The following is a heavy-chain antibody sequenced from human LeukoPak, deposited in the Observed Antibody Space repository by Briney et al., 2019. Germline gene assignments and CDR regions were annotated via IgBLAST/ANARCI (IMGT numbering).Heavy chain of an antibody. Sequence: GGSLRLSCAASGFTFSSYSMNWVRQAPGKGLEWVSSISSSSSYIYYADSVKGRFTISRDNAKNSLYLQMNSLRAEDTAVYYCARDGDIVVVPAAIRHYYYGMDVWAKGPRSPSPQ. J-gene: IGHJ6*04. CDR2: ISSSSSYI. CDR3: ARDGDIVVVPAAIRHYYYGMDV. D-gene: IGHD2-2*01. V-gene: IGHV3-21*01. CDR1: GFTFSSYS.